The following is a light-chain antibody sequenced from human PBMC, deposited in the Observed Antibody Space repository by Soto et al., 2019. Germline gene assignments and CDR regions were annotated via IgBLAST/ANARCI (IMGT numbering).Light chain of an antibody. CDR3: SSYTGSTTWV. J-gene: IGLJ3*02. Sequence: QSALTQPASVSGSPGPAITISCTGTRSDIGAYNFVSWYQQHSGKAPKLVIYDVSNRPSGVSNRFSGSKSGNTASLTISGLQLEDEADYYCSSYTGSTTWVFGGGTKVTVL. CDR1: RSDIGAYNF. CDR2: DVS. V-gene: IGLV2-14*01.